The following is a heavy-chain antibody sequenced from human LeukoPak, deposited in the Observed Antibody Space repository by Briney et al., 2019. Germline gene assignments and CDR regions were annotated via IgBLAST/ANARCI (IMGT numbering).Heavy chain of an antibody. CDR2: IKQDGSEK. J-gene: IGHJ4*02. CDR3: ARALGAAPTFDY. CDR1: GLTFSRYW. Sequence: GGSLRLFCAASGLTFSRYWMSWVRQAPGKGLELVANIKQDGSEKYYVDAMKGRCTISRDNAKNSLYLQMNSLTAEDTAVYYCARALGAAPTFDYWGQGTLVTVSS. V-gene: IGHV3-7*01. D-gene: IGHD6-13*01.